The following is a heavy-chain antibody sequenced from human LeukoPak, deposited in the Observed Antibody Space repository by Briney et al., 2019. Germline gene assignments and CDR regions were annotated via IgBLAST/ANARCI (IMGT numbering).Heavy chain of an antibody. J-gene: IGHJ4*02. V-gene: IGHV1-18*01. D-gene: IGHD6-19*01. CDR3: ATVAEAGDLDY. CDR1: GYTFTSYG. CDR2: ISAYNGNT. Sequence: GASVKVSCKASGYTFTSYGISWVGQAPGQGLEWMGWISAYNGNTNYAQKLQGRVTMTTDTSTSTAYMELRSLRSDDTAVYYCATVAEAGDLDYWGQGTLVTVSS.